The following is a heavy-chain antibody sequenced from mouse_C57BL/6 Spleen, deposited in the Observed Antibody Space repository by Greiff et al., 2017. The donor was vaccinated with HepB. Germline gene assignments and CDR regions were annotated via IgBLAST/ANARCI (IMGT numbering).Heavy chain of an antibody. D-gene: IGHD2-10*01. J-gene: IGHJ2*01. CDR3: AGGPYPNYFDY. CDR2: INPNNGGT. CDR1: GYTFTDYY. V-gene: IGHV1-26*01. Sequence: EVQLQQSGPELVKPGASVKISCKASGYTFTDYYMNWVKQSHGKSLEWIGDINPNNGGTSYNQKFKGKATLTVDKSSSTAYMELRSLTSEDSAVYYCAGGPYPNYFDYWGQGTTLTVSS.